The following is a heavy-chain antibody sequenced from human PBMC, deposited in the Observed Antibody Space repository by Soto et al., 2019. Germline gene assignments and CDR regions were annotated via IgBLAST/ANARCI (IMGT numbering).Heavy chain of an antibody. D-gene: IGHD2-21*02. V-gene: IGHV3-7*01. CDR1: GFTFSSYW. J-gene: IGHJ3*02. CDR3: ARDCGGDCRDAFDI. CDR2: IKQDGSEK. Sequence: GGSLRLSCAASGFTFSSYWMSWVRQAPGKGLEWVANIKQDGSEKYYVDSVKGRFTISRDSAKNSLYLQMNSLRAEDTAVYYCARDCGGDCRDAFDIWGQGTMVTVSS.